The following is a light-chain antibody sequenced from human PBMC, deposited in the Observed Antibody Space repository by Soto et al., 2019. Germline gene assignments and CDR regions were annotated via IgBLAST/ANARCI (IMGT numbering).Light chain of an antibody. V-gene: IGLV2-14*01. CDR2: EVT. CDR3: CLYKGAAPYV. J-gene: IGLJ1*01. Sequence: QSVLTQPASVSGSPGQSITISCTGTSGDIGSYNRVSWYQQHPGKAPKLIIYEVTDRPSGVSNRFSGSKSGNTASLTISGLQADDEADSYCCLYKGAAPYVFGPGTKVTVL. CDR1: SGDIGSYNR.